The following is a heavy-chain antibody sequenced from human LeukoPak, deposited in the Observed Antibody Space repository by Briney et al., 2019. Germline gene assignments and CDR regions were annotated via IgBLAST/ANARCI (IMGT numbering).Heavy chain of an antibody. CDR3: ARDGVVAANYGMDV. J-gene: IGHJ6*02. V-gene: IGHV1-18*01. CDR2: ISAYNGTT. D-gene: IGHD2-15*01. Sequence: GSVKVSCKASGYTFTSYGISWVRQAPGQGLEWMGWISAYNGTTNYAQKLQGRVTMTTDTSTSTAYMELRSLRSDDTAVYYCARDGVVAANYGMDVWGQGTTVTVSS. CDR1: GYTFTSYG.